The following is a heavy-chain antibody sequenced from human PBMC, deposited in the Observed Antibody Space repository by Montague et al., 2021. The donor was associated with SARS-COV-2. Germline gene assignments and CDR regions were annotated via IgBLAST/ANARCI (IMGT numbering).Heavy chain of an antibody. Sequence: SETLSLTCAVYGGSFSGYYWSWIRQPPGKGLEWIGEINRSGSTNCNPSLKSRVTISVDTSKNQFSLKLSSVTAADTAVYYCARIRCITIFGVVITPYYYGMDVWGQGTTVTVSS. CDR1: GGSFSGYY. CDR2: INRSGST. D-gene: IGHD3-3*01. CDR3: ARIRCITIFGVVITPYYYGMDV. J-gene: IGHJ6*02. V-gene: IGHV4-34*01.